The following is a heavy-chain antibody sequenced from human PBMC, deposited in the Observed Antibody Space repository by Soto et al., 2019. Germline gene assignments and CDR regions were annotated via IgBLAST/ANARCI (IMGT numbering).Heavy chain of an antibody. J-gene: IGHJ4*02. CDR3: AKDGLGAYTYGSYYFDY. V-gene: IGHV3-23*01. CDR2: ISGTGGST. Sequence: EVQLLDSGGGLVQPGGSLRLSCAASGFTCSRYAMSWVRQAPGKGLEWVSTISGTGGSTYYADSVKGRFTISRDNSKNTLYLQMNSLRAEDTAVYYCAKDGLGAYTYGSYYFDYWGQGTLVTVSS. D-gene: IGHD5-18*01. CDR1: GFTCSRYA.